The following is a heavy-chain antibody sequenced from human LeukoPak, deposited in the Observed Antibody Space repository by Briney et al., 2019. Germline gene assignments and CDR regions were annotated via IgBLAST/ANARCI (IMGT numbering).Heavy chain of an antibody. Sequence: PSETLSLTCAVSGGSISSYYWSWIRQPPGKGLEWIGHIYYSGSTNYNPSLKSRVTISVDTSKNQFSLKLSSVTAADTAVYYCARHTAMVYYYYGMDVWGQGTTVTVSS. J-gene: IGHJ6*02. CDR2: IYYSGST. CDR3: ARHTAMVYYYYGMDV. D-gene: IGHD5-18*01. CDR1: GGSISSYY. V-gene: IGHV4-59*08.